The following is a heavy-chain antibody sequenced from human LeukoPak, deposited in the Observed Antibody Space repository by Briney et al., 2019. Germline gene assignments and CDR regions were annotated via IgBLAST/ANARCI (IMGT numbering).Heavy chain of an antibody. Sequence: PSETLSLTCTVSGGSISSGSYYWSWIRQPAGKGLEWIGRIYTSGSTNYNLSLKSRVTISVDTSKNQFSLKLSSVTAADTAVYYCARGGPEDVGGQGTTVTVSS. V-gene: IGHV4-61*02. CDR3: ARGGPEDV. CDR1: GGSISSGSYY. J-gene: IGHJ6*02. CDR2: IYTSGST.